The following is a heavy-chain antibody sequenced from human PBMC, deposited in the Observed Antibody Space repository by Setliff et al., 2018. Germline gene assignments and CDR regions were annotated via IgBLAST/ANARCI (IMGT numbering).Heavy chain of an antibody. J-gene: IGHJ6*02. Sequence: SETLSLTCTVSGGSIINSYYWSWIRQPAGKGLEWIGRLSTSGGTNYNPSLKSRVTVSLDTSKNQFSLKLTSVTAADTAVYFCARDQWVRSPPLHFSYSMDVWGQGTTVTVSS. CDR1: GGSIINSYY. V-gene: IGHV4-4*07. CDR3: ARDQWVRSPPLHFSYSMDV. D-gene: IGHD5-12*01. CDR2: LSTSGGT.